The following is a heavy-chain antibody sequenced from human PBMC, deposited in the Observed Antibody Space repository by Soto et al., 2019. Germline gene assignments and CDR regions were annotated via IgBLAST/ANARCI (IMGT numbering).Heavy chain of an antibody. CDR3: ATLPPRIEVVVTPIPT. J-gene: IGHJ5*02. CDR2: IYHTGST. Sequence: QVQLRESGPGLVKPSGTLSLTCVVSGASISSTYWWSWVRQPPGKGLEWIGEIYHTGSTKYNPSPKSRVPISIDKSTNEFSLKLNSVTAADTAVYYCATLPPRIEVVVTPIPTWGQGILVTVSS. D-gene: IGHD2-21*02. CDR1: GASISSTYW. V-gene: IGHV4-4*02.